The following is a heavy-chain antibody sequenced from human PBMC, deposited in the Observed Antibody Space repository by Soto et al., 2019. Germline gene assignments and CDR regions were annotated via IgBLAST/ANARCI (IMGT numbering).Heavy chain of an antibody. J-gene: IGHJ4*02. CDR3: TTDSGYDYYLDY. CDR1: GFTLSNAW. CDR2: IKSKTDGGTT. D-gene: IGHD5-12*01. V-gene: IGHV3-15*01. Sequence: GGSLRLSCAASGFTLSNAWMSWVRQAPGKGLEWVGRIKSKTDGGTTDYAAPVKGRFTISRDDSKNPLYLQMNSLKTEDTAVYYGTTDSGYDYYLDYWGQGTLVTVSS.